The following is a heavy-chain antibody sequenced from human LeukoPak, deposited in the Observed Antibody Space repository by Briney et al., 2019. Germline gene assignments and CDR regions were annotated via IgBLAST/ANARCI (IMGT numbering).Heavy chain of an antibody. CDR1: GYTFTTYG. D-gene: IGHD3-22*01. CDR3: VREGGDSSGYYFLY. V-gene: IGHV1-18*01. Sequence: ASVKVSCKASGYTFTTYGLSWVRQAPGQGLERMGWISAYNGNTNYAQKLQGRVTMTKDTSTSTAYMELRSLRSDDTAVYYCVREGGDSSGYYFLYWGLGTLVTVSS. J-gene: IGHJ4*02. CDR2: ISAYNGNT.